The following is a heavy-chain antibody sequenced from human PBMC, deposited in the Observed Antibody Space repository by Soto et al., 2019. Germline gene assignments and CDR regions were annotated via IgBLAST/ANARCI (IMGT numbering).Heavy chain of an antibody. J-gene: IGHJ5*02. D-gene: IGHD2-15*01. CDR2: MNPNSGNT. CDR3: ARGYCSGGSCDNWFDP. V-gene: IGHV1-8*01. CDR1: GYTFTSYD. Sequence: QVQLVQSGAEVKKPGASVKVSCKASGYTFTSYDINWVRQATGQGLEWMGWMNPNSGNTGYAQKIQGRVTMTRNTSISTAYMELSSLRSEDTAVYYCARGYCSGGSCDNWFDPWGQGTLVTVSS.